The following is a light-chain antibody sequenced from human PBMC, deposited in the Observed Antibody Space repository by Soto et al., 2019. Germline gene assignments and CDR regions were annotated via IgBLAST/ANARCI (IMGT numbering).Light chain of an antibody. J-gene: IGKJ3*01. Sequence: EIVLTQSPGTLSLSPGERATLSCRASQSISSSYLAWYQQKPGQAPRLLIYGASSRATGIPDRFSGRGSGTDFPLTISRLEPEDFAVYYCQQYGGSPFTFGPGTKVDFK. CDR3: QQYGGSPFT. CDR1: QSISSSY. V-gene: IGKV3-20*01. CDR2: GAS.